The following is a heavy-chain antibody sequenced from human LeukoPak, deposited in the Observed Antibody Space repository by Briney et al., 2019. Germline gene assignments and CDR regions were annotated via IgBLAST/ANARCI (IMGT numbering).Heavy chain of an antibody. CDR3: ARHYYDSSGYYLPGEFDY. D-gene: IGHD3-22*01. CDR1: GGSISSSSYY. CDR2: IYYSGST. V-gene: IGHV4-39*01. J-gene: IGHJ4*02. Sequence: SETLSLTCTVSGGSISSSSYYWGWIRQPPGKGLEWIGSIYYSGSTYYNPSLKSRVTISVDTSKNQFSLKLSSVTAADTAVYYCARHYYDSSGYYLPGEFDYWGQGTLVTVSS.